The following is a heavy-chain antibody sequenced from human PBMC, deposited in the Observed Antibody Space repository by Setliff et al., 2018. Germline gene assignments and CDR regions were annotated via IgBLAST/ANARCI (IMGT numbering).Heavy chain of an antibody. Sequence: GESLKISCAASGFRFSTSDMHWVRQAPGKGLEWVGRIGNKPNTFTTQYAASVRGRFTISRDDSRNSLYLQMNSLKTEDTAVYYCARIGYSSGLFDFWGQGTLVTVSS. CDR3: ARIGYSSGLFDF. J-gene: IGHJ4*02. CDR2: IGNKPNTFTT. V-gene: IGHV3-72*01. CDR1: GFRFSTSD. D-gene: IGHD3-22*01.